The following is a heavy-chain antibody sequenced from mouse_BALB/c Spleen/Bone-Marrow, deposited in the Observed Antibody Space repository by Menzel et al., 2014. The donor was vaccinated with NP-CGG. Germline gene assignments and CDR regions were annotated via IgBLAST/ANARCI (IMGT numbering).Heavy chain of an antibody. V-gene: IGHV10-1*02. CDR1: GFTFNTYA. CDR3: VRHMDY. CDR2: IRSKSNNYAT. Sequence: EVKLMESGGGLVQPKGSLKLSCAASGFTFNTYAMNWVRQAPGKGLERVARIRSKSNNYATYYADSVKDRFTISRDVSQSMLYLQMNNLKTEDTAMYYCVRHMDYWGQGTSVTVSS. J-gene: IGHJ4*01.